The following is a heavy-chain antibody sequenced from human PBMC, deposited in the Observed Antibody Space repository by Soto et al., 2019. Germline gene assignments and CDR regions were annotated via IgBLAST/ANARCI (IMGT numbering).Heavy chain of an antibody. Sequence: SETLSLTCTVSGGSISSGGYYWSWIRQHPGKGLEWIGYIYYSGSTYYNPSLKSRVSISVDTSKNQFSLKLSSVTAADTAVYYCASHDYAHYGMDVWGQGTTVTVSS. CDR1: GGSISSGGYY. CDR2: IYYSGST. V-gene: IGHV4-30-4*08. J-gene: IGHJ6*02. D-gene: IGHD3-16*01. CDR3: ASHDYAHYGMDV.